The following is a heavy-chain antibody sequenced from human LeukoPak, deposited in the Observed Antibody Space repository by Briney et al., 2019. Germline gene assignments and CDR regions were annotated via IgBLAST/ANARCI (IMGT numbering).Heavy chain of an antibody. J-gene: IGHJ4*02. D-gene: IGHD6-19*01. V-gene: IGHV1-24*01. Sequence: ASVKVSCKVSGYTLTELSMHWVRQAPGKGLEWMGGFDPEDGETIYAQKFQGRVTMTEDTSTDTAYMELSSLRSEDTAVYYCATTPSGWYYFDYWGQETLVTVSS. CDR2: FDPEDGET. CDR1: GYTLTELS. CDR3: ATTPSGWYYFDY.